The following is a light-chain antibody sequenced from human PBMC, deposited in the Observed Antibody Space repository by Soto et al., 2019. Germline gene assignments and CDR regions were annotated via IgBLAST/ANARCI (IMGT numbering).Light chain of an antibody. J-gene: IGKJ1*01. CDR3: QHYNSYSEA. CDR1: QTISSW. CDR2: KAS. Sequence: DVEVTQSXSTRSXXXXXXXTSXXRASQTISSWLAWYQQKPGKAPKLLIYKASTLKSGVPSRFSGSGSGTEFTLTISSLQPDDFATYYCQHYNSYSEAFGQGTKVDI. V-gene: IGKV1-5*03.